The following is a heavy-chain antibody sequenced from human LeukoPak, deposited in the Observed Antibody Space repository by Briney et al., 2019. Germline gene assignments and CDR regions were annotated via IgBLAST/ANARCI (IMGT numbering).Heavy chain of an antibody. CDR1: GDSLSDYY. V-gene: IGHV4-59*01. D-gene: IGHD1-14*01. J-gene: IGHJ4*02. CDR2: IHHSGST. CDR3: ARWNDGNHHFDC. Sequence: SETLSLTCTVSGDSLSDYYWNWIRQPPGKGPEWIGYIHHSGSTNNNPSLRSRVTMSVDTSKNQFSLDLISVTSADTAVYYCARWNDGNHHFDCWGQGTLVTVSS.